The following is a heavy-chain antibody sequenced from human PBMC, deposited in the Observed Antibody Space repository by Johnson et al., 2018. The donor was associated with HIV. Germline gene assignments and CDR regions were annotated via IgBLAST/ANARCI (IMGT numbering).Heavy chain of an antibody. CDR1: GFTFSSYG. CDR2: ISSDESNK. Sequence: QVQLVESGGGVVQPGRSLRLSCAASGFTFSSYGMHWVRQAPGKGLAWVAVISSDESNKYYADSVRGRFTISRDNSKNTLYLQMNSLRAEDTAVYYCARGQVVEMATIIGDDAFDIWGQGTMVTVSS. J-gene: IGHJ3*02. CDR3: ARGQVVEMATIIGDDAFDI. D-gene: IGHD5-24*01. V-gene: IGHV3-30*19.